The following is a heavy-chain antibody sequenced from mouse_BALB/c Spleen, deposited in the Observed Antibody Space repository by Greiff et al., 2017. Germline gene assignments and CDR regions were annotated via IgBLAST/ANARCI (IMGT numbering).Heavy chain of an antibody. CDR3: ARDGNYYYAMDY. J-gene: IGHJ4*01. CDR2: ISDGGSYT. V-gene: IGHV5-4*02. CDR1: GFTFSDYY. D-gene: IGHD2-1*01. Sequence: DVKLVESGGGLVKPGGSLKLSCAASGFTFSDYYMYWVRQTPEKRLEWVATISDGGSYTYYPDSVKGRFTISRDNAKNNLYLQMSSLKSEDTAMYYCARDGNYYYAMDYWGQGTSVTVSS.